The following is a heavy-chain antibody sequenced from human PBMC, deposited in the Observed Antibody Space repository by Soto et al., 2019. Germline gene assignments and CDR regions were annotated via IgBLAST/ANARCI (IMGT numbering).Heavy chain of an antibody. CDR2: IRNKANSYTT. V-gene: IGHV3-72*01. CDR3: ARESGKGAYFDY. CDR1: GFTFSDHY. Sequence: EVQLVESGGGLAQPGGSQRLSCAASGFTFSDHYMDWVRQAPGKGLEWVGRIRNKANSYTTDYAASVKGRFTISRDDSKDSLDLQMNSLKTEDTAIYYCARESGKGAYFDYWGHGTLATVSS. D-gene: IGHD1-26*01. J-gene: IGHJ4*01.